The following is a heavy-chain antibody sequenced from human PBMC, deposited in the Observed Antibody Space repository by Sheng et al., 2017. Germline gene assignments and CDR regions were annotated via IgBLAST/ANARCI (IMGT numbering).Heavy chain of an antibody. CDR3: ARDVKLHWGTPPWYFDL. J-gene: IGHJ2*01. CDR1: GSSIASDYC. CDR2: VDQSGTT. D-gene: IGHD3-16*01. Sequence: QVQLQESGPGLVEPSETLSLTCTVSGSSIASDYCWDWIRQSPGKGLEWIGSVDQSGTTYINPSLKGRATISVDTSNNKFSLRVTSVTVDDAAVYYCARDVKLHWGTPPWYFDLWGRGTLVAVSS. V-gene: IGHV4-38-2*02.